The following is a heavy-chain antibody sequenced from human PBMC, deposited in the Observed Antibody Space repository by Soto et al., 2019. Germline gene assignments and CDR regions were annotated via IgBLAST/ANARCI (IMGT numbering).Heavy chain of an antibody. V-gene: IGHV4-31*03. CDR2: IYYSGST. Sequence: SETLSLTCTVSGGSISSGGYYWSWIRQHPGKGLEWIGYIYYSGSTYYNPSLKSRVTISVDTSKNQFSLKLSSVTAADTAVYYCARVVAAATPYYYYGMDVWGQGTTVTVSS. CDR3: ARVVAAATPYYYYGMDV. CDR1: GGSISSGGYY. D-gene: IGHD2-21*01. J-gene: IGHJ6*02.